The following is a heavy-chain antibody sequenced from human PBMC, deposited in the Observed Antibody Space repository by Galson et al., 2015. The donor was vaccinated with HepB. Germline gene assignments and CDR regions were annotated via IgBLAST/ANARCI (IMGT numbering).Heavy chain of an antibody. J-gene: IGHJ4*02. CDR2: IIPIFGTA. V-gene: IGHV1-69*13. Sequence: SVKVSCKASGGTFSSYAISWVRQAPGQGLEWMGGIIPIFGTANYAQKFQGRVTITADESTSTAYMELSSLRSEDTAVYYCASSGSYDGGSDYWGQGTLVTVSS. CDR3: ASSGSYDGGSDY. CDR1: GGTFSSYA. D-gene: IGHD1-26*01.